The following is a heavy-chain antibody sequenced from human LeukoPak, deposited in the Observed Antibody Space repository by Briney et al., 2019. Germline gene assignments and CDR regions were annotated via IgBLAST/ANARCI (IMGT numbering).Heavy chain of an antibody. V-gene: IGHV4-31*03. CDR1: GGSISSGGYY. J-gene: IGHJ4*02. CDR3: ARDTSYYYDSGGYPIYYFDY. Sequence: PSETLSLTCTVSGGSISSGGYYRSWIRQHPGKGLEWIGYIYYSGSTYYNPSLKSRVTISVDTSKNQFSLKLSSVTAADTAVYYCARDTSYYYDSGGYPIYYFDYWGQGTLVTVSS. CDR2: IYYSGST. D-gene: IGHD3-22*01.